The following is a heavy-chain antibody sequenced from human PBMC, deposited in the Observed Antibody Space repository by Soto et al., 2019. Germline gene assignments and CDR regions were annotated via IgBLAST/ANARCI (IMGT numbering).Heavy chain of an antibody. CDR2: INHSGST. CDR3: ARASRVVVVSAARPPFDY. CDR1: GGSFSGYY. V-gene: IGHV4-34*01. J-gene: IGHJ4*02. Sequence: SETLSLTCAVYGGSFSGYYWSWIRQPPGKGLEWIGEINHSGSTNYNPSLKSRVTISVDTSKNQFSLKLSSVTAADTAVYYCARASRVVVVSAARPPFDYWGQGTLVTVSS. D-gene: IGHD2-2*01.